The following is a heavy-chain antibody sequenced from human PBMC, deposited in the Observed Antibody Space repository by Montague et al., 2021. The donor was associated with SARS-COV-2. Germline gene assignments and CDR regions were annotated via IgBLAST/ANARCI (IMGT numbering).Heavy chain of an antibody. Sequence: SETLSLTCAVHGGSFSGYYWNWIRRPPGKGLEWIAEIDHTGSTNYNPSLESRVTISVDTSKKQFSLEVAAVTAADTAVYYCASARVRAVGSTVDYYGLDVWGKGSTVTVSS. CDR2: IDHTGST. D-gene: IGHD4-23*01. J-gene: IGHJ6*04. V-gene: IGHV4-34*01. CDR1: GGSFSGYY. CDR3: ASARVRAVGSTVDYYGLDV.